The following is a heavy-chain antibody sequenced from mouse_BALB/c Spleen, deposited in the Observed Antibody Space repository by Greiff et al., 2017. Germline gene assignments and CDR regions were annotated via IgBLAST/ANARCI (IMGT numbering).Heavy chain of an antibody. J-gene: IGHJ4*01. CDR1: GYSITSDYA. CDR2: ISYSGST. CDR3: ARAVLYYAMDY. Sequence: EVKLMESGPGLVKPSQSLSLTCTVTGYSITSDYAWNWIRQFPGNKLEWMGYISYSGSTSYNPSLKSRISITRDTSKNQFFLQLNSVTTEDTATYYCARAVLYYAMDYWGQGTSVTVSS. D-gene: IGHD1-1*01. V-gene: IGHV3-2*02.